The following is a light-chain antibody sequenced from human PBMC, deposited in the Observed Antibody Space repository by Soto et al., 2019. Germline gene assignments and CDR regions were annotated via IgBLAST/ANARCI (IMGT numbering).Light chain of an antibody. CDR1: NSNIGSNT. V-gene: IGLV1-44*01. CDR3: AAWDDSLNGHWV. CDR2: TNN. Sequence: QSVLNQPPSASGTPGQRVTISCSGSNSNIGSNTVNWYQQLPGTAPKLLIYTNNQRPSGVPDRFSGSKSGTSASLAISGLQYEDEADYYCAAWDDSLNGHWVFGGGTKVTVL. J-gene: IGLJ3*02.